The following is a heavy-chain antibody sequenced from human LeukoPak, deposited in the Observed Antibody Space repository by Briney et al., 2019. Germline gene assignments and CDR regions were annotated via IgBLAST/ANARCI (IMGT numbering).Heavy chain of an antibody. CDR1: VYTFTVYY. J-gene: IGHJ5*02. V-gene: IGHV1-2*02. D-gene: IGHD3-3*01. Sequence: APVKVSCKPSVYTFTVYYMHWVRPAPAQGLECRGWINPNSGATNYAQKFQGRVTRTREPSISTAYMELSRRSSGDPAVYYVARNYDFWSGFDPWGQGTLVTVSS. CDR2: INPNSGAT. CDR3: ARNYDFWSGFDP.